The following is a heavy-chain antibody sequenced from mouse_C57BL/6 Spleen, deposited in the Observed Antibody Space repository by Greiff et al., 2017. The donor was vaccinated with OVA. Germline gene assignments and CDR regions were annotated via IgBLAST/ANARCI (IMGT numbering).Heavy chain of an antibody. CDR1: GYTFTSYD. V-gene: IGHV1-85*01. CDR2: IYPRDGST. J-gene: IGHJ1*03. Sequence: VQLQQSGPELVKPGASVKLSCKASGYTFTSYDINWVKQRPGQGLEWIGWIYPRDGSTKYNDKFKGKATLTVDTSSSTACKELHNLTSEDSTVYFCARAENYYGSSYWYFDVWGTGTTVTVSS. D-gene: IGHD1-1*01. CDR3: ARAENYYGSSYWYFDV.